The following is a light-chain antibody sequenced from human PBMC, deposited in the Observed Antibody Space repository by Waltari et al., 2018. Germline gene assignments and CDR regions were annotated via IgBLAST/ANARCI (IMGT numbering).Light chain of an antibody. CDR2: AAS. CDR3: QQLDSYPLS. J-gene: IGKJ3*01. V-gene: IGKV1-9*01. Sequence: IQLTQSPSSLSASVGDRVTITCRASQGISSSLAWYQQKPGKAPELLIYAASTWQSGIPSRFSGSGSGTDFTLTISSLQPDDFATYYCQQLDSYPLSFGPGTKVDVK. CDR1: QGISSS.